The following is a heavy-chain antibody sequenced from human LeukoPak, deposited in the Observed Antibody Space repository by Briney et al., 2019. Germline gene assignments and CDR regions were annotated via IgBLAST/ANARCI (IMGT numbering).Heavy chain of an antibody. CDR1: GFTFSSYA. CDR3: AKGGTWGTYYFDY. J-gene: IGHJ4*02. CDR2: ISGSGGNT. V-gene: IGHV3-23*01. D-gene: IGHD2-15*01. Sequence: PGGSLRLSCATSGFTFSSYAMGWVRQAPGKGLEWVSAISGSGGNTYYADSVRGRFTISRDNSQNTLYLQMNSLRAEDTAVYYCAKGGTWGTYYFDYWGRGTLVTVSS.